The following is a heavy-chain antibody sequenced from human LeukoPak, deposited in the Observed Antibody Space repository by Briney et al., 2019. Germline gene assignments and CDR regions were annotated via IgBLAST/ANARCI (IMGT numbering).Heavy chain of an antibody. D-gene: IGHD4-23*01. CDR3: ARQGGKSGGAD. V-gene: IGHV4-34*01. CDR1: GGSFSGYY. J-gene: IGHJ4*02. CDR2: INHSGSN. Sequence: SETLSLTCAVYGGSFSGYYWSWIRQPPGKGLEWIGEINHSGSNNYSPSLRGRVTISVDTSKNQFSLNLSSVTAADTAVYYCARQGGKSGGADWGQGTLVTVSS.